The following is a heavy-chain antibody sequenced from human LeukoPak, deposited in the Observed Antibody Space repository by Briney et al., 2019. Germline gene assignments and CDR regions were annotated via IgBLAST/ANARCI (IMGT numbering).Heavy chain of an antibody. Sequence: GGSLRLSCTASGFTFGDYAVSWFRQAPGKGLEWVGFIRSKAYGGTTEYAASVKGRFTISRDDSKSIAYLQMNSLKTEDTAVYYCTRDYYDYVWGSYRRFDYWGQGTLVTVSS. V-gene: IGHV3-49*03. D-gene: IGHD3-16*02. CDR1: GFTFGDYA. CDR3: TRDYYDYVWGSYRRFDY. CDR2: IRSKAYGGTT. J-gene: IGHJ4*02.